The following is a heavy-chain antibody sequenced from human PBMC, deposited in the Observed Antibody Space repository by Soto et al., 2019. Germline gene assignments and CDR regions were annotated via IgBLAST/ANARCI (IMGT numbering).Heavy chain of an antibody. J-gene: IGHJ4*02. CDR2: LSASGTST. V-gene: IGHV3-23*01. Sequence: GGSLRLSCAASGFIFSSYAMSWVRQAPGKGLEWVSALSASGTSTYYADSVKGRFTISRDNSKNTLFLQMNSLRAEDTAVYYCAKDVRAPLTIDYWGQGTLVTVSS. CDR1: GFIFSSYA. CDR3: AKDVRAPLTIDY. D-gene: IGHD2-8*01.